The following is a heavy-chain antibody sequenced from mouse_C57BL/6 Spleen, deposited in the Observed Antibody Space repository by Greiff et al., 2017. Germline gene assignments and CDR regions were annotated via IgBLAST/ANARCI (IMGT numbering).Heavy chain of an antibody. Sequence: VQLQQPGAELVKPGASVKLSCKASGYTFTSYWMQWVKQRPGQGLEWIGEIDPSDSYTNYNQKFKGQATLTVDTSSSTAYMQLSSLTSEDSGVSYSARGGDGSGDRYFDYWGQGTTLTVSS. D-gene: IGHD3-2*02. CDR3: ARGGDGSGDRYFDY. J-gene: IGHJ2*01. V-gene: IGHV1-50*01. CDR1: GYTFTSYW. CDR2: IDPSDSYT.